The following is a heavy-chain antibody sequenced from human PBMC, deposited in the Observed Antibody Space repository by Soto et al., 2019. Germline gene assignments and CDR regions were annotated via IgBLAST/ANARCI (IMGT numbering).Heavy chain of an antibody. CDR2: ISAYNGNT. Sequence: ASVKVSCKASGYTFTSNGISWVRQAPGQGLEWMGWISAYNGNTNYAQKLQGRVTMTTDTSTSTAYMELRSLRSDDTAVYYCARDLSYCGGECYPIDYWGKGTLVTVSS. J-gene: IGHJ4*02. CDR3: ARDLSYCGGECYPIDY. V-gene: IGHV1-18*01. D-gene: IGHD2-21*01. CDR1: GYTFTSNG.